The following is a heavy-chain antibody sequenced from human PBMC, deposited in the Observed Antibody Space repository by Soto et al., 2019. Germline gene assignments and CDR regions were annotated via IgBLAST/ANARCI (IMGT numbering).Heavy chain of an antibody. Sequence: KTSETLSLTCAVSGDSISISNWCTCVRQPPGKGLEWIGDIYHTGITNYNPSLKSRVTILVDKSKNQFSLKLTSVTAADTAVYYCARYSASGLYYYFGMDVWGQGTTVTVS. D-gene: IGHD6-13*01. CDR2: IYHTGIT. J-gene: IGHJ6*02. V-gene: IGHV4-4*02. CDR1: GDSISISNW. CDR3: ARYSASGLYYYFGMDV.